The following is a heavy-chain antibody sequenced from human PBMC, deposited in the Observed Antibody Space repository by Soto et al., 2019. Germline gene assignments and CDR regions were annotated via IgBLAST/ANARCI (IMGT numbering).Heavy chain of an antibody. CDR2: VYYSGIT. CDR1: GGSVSSQTHF. J-gene: IGHJ4*02. CDR3: AREDMSGTYYFDS. V-gene: IGHV4-61*01. Sequence: SETLSLTCSVCGGSVSSQTHFWSWIRQAPGKGLEWIGYVYYSGITNSNPSLKGRVTISADTSNNQIFLSLTSVTAADTAVYYCAREDMSGTYYFDSWGQGILVTVSS. D-gene: IGHD1-26*01.